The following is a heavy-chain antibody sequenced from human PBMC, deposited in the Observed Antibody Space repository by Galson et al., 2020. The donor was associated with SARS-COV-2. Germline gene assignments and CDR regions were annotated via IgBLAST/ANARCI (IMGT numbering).Heavy chain of an antibody. CDR2: IYYSGTA. Sequence: SETLSLTCAVSGDSISPYFWNWIRQAPGKRLEWIGYIYYSGTADYNPSLKSRVTLSVDTSKNEVYLQLRFVTAADTAVYYCARRGGDSWGQGTLVTVSS. D-gene: IGHD2-15*01. CDR3: ARRGGDS. J-gene: IGHJ5*01. CDR1: GDSISPYF. V-gene: IGHV4-59*08.